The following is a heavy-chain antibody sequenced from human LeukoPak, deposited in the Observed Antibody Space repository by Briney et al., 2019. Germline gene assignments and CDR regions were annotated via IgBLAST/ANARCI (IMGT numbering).Heavy chain of an antibody. CDR1: GFTFRSYA. Sequence: GGSLRLSCAGSGFTFRSYAMSWVRQSPVKGLAWDSAISDSGDGTYYADSVKARFTISRDNSKNTVYLEMSSLRAEDTAVYYCVREVSAWPKNWFDPWGQGTLVTVSS. V-gene: IGHV3-23*01. CDR2: ISDSGDGT. CDR3: VREVSAWPKNWFDP. D-gene: IGHD3-3*01. J-gene: IGHJ5*02.